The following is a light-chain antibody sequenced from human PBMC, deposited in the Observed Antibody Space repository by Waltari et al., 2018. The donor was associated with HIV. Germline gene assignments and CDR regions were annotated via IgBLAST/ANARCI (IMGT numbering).Light chain of an antibody. CDR1: SSDVGGYNS. CDR3: KSKTSSSTPCV. CDR2: DVG. Sequence: QSALTQPASVSGSPGQSITISCTGTSSDVGGYNSVAWYQQHPGKAPKLIIYDVGNRPSGVPYRFSVSKSGNTASLTISGLQAEDEADYYCKSKTSSSTPCVFGTGTKVTVL. V-gene: IGLV2-14*03. J-gene: IGLJ1*01.